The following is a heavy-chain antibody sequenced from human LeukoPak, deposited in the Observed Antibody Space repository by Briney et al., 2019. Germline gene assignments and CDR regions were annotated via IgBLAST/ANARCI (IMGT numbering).Heavy chain of an antibody. CDR3: ARGISITMVRGVIDY. Sequence: PWVKVSCKAFGYTFTSYYMHWVRQAPGQGLEWMGIMNPYGGSTSYAQKFQDRVSMTRDTSTSTVYMELSSLRSEDTAVYYCARGISITMVRGVIDYWGQGTLVTVS. CDR1: GYTFTSYY. V-gene: IGHV1-46*01. J-gene: IGHJ4*02. D-gene: IGHD3-10*01. CDR2: MNPYGGST.